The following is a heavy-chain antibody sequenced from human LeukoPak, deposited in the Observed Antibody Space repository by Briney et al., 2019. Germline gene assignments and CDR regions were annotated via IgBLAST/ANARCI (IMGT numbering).Heavy chain of an antibody. CDR3: AIPEGYCSGGSCYAPSN. CDR1: GYTFTGYY. V-gene: IGHV1-2*02. Sequence: GASVKVSCKASGYTFTGYYMHWVRQAPGQGLEWMGWINPNSGGTIYAQKFQGRVTMTRDTSISTAYMELSRLRSDDTAVYYCAIPEGYCSGGSCYAPSNWGQGTLVTVSS. CDR2: INPNSGGT. D-gene: IGHD2-15*01. J-gene: IGHJ4*02.